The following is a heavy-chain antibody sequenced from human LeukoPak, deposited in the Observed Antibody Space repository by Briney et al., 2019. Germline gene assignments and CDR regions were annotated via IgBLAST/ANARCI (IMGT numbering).Heavy chain of an antibody. V-gene: IGHV3-73*01. CDR3: TTLDFDY. J-gene: IGHJ4*02. Sequence: GGSLRLSCAASGFTFSGSDMHWVRQASGKGLEWVGRIRIKTNSYATAYAASVKGRFTISRDDSKNTAYLQMNSLKTEDTAVYYCTTLDFDYWGQGTLVTISS. CDR2: IRIKTNSYAT. CDR1: GFTFSGSD.